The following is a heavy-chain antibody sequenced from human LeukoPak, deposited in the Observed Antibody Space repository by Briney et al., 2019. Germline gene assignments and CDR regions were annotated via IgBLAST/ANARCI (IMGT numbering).Heavy chain of an antibody. CDR1: GYSISSNYY. J-gene: IGHJ5*02. CDR3: AREVVAALNWFDP. V-gene: IGHV4-4*07. Sequence: SETLSLTCSVSGYSISSNYYWGWIRQPAGKGLEWIGRIYTSGSTNYNPSLKSRVTMSVDMSKNQFSLKLSSVTAADTAVYYCAREVVAALNWFDPWGQGTLVTVSS. CDR2: IYTSGST. D-gene: IGHD2-15*01.